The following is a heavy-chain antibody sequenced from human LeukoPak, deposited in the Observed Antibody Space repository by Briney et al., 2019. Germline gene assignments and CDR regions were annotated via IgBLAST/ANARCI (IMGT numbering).Heavy chain of an antibody. Sequence: PSETLSLTCTVSGGSISSYYWSWIRQPPGKGLEWIGYIYYSGSTNYNPSLKSRVTISVDTSKNQFSLKLSSVTAADTAVYYCARGRGAWELPGTEFDYWGQGTLVTVSS. D-gene: IGHD1-26*01. J-gene: IGHJ4*02. CDR2: IYYSGST. V-gene: IGHV4-59*01. CDR3: ARGRGAWELPGTEFDY. CDR1: GGSISSYY.